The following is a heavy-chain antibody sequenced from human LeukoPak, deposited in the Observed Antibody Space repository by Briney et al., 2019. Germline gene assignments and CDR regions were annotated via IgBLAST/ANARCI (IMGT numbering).Heavy chain of an antibody. V-gene: IGHV3-53*01. CDR1: GFTVSSNY. CDR3: TAGSYYSPDY. CDR2: IYSGGST. D-gene: IGHD1-26*01. Sequence: GGSLGLSCAASGFTVSSNYMSWVRQAPGKGLEWVSVIYSGGSTYYADSVKGRFTISRDNSKNTLYLQMNSLRAEDTAVYYCTAGSYYSPDYWGQGTLVTVSS. J-gene: IGHJ4*02.